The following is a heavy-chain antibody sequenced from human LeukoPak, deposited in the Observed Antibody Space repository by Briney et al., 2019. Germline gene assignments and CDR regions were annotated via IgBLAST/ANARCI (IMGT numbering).Heavy chain of an antibody. J-gene: IGHJ4*02. D-gene: IGHD6-19*01. CDR1: GFTFSSYW. Sequence: GGSLRLSCAASGFTFSSYWMLWVRQAPGMGLVWVSRINTDGTTPAYADSVKGRFTISRDNAKNTLYLQMNSLRAEDTALYYCASGGSVWSAVGSWGQGILVTVAS. CDR3: ASGGSVWSAVGS. V-gene: IGHV3-74*01. CDR2: INTDGTTP.